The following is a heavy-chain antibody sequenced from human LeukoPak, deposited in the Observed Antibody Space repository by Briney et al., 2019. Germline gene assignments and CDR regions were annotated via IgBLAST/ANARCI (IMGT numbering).Heavy chain of an antibody. CDR3: ARAFHYYDSSGYYLGDAFDI. J-gene: IGHJ3*02. CDR2: IWYDGSNK. D-gene: IGHD3-22*01. CDR1: GFTVSSNY. Sequence: GGSLRLSCAASGFTVSSNYMSWVRQAPGKGLEWVAVIWYDGSNKYYADSVKGRFTISRDNSKNTLYLQMNSLRAEDTAVYYCARAFHYYDSSGYYLGDAFDIWGQGTMVTVSS. V-gene: IGHV3-33*08.